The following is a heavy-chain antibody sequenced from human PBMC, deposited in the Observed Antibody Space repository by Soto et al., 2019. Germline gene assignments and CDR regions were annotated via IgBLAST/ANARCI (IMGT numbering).Heavy chain of an antibody. CDR3: ARGLNRASMDV. CDR1: GGSFSGYY. Sequence: QVQLQQWGAGLLKPSETLSLTCAVYGGSFSGYYWSWIRQPPGKGLEWIGEINHSGSTNYNPSLKRRVTISVDTSKNQFSLKLSSVTAAETAVYYCARGLNRASMDVWGQGTTVTVSS. CDR2: INHSGST. J-gene: IGHJ6*02. V-gene: IGHV4-34*01.